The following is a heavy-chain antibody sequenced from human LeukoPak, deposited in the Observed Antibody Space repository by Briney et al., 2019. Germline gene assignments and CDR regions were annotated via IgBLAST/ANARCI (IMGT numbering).Heavy chain of an antibody. CDR2: ISYDGSNK. Sequence: GGSLRLSCAASGFTFSSYAMHWVRQAPGKGLEWVAVISYDGSNKYYADSVKGRFTISRDSSKNTLYLQMNSLRAEDTAVYYCAREMGIAAAGANFDYWGQGTLVTVSS. J-gene: IGHJ4*02. CDR3: AREMGIAAAGANFDY. V-gene: IGHV3-30-3*01. CDR1: GFTFSSYA. D-gene: IGHD6-13*01.